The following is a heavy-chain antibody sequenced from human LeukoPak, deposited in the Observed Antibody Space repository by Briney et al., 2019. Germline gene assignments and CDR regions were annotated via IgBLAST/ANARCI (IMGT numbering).Heavy chain of an antibody. J-gene: IGHJ4*02. CDR1: GYTLIELS. V-gene: IGHV1-24*01. D-gene: IGHD1-26*01. CDR3: ATGGQSGSYYFDY. Sequence: ASVKVSCKVSGYTLIELSMHWVRQAPGKGLEWMGGFDPEDGETIYAQKFQGRVTMTEDTSTDTAYMELSSLRSEDTAVYYCATGGQSGSYYFDYWGQGTLVTVSS. CDR2: FDPEDGET.